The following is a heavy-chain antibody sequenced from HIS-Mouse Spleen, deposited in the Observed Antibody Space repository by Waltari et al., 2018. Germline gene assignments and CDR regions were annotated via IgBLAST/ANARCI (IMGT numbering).Heavy chain of an antibody. J-gene: IGHJ2*01. CDR3: AREIPYSSSWYDWYFDL. V-gene: IGHV4-39*07. CDR2: IYYSWSP. CDR1: GGSISSSSYY. Sequence: QLQLQESGPGLVKPSETLSLTCTVSGGSISSSSYYWGWIRQPPGKWLEWIGSIYYSWSPYSNPSLKSRVTISVDTSTNQFSLKLSSVTAADTAVYYCAREIPYSSSWYDWYFDLWGRGTLVTVSS. D-gene: IGHD6-13*01.